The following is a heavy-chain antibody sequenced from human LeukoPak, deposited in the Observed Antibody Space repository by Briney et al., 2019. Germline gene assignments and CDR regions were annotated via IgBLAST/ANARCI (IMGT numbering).Heavy chain of an antibody. D-gene: IGHD3-16*01. CDR1: GGTFSSYT. Sequence: GASVKVSCKASGGTFSSYTISWVRQAPGQGLEWMGWINTYNGNTKYAQKVQGRVTMTTDTSTTTAYMEVRSLRSDDTAVYYCARDLVHHRLLATAYNWFDPWGQGTLVTVSS. CDR2: INTYNGNT. CDR3: ARDLVHHRLLATAYNWFDP. V-gene: IGHV1-18*01. J-gene: IGHJ5*02.